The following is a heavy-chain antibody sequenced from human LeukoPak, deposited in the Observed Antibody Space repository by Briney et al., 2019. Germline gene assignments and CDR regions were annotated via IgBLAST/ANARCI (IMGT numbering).Heavy chain of an antibody. Sequence: SETLSLTCTVSGGSISSSSYYWGWIRQPPGTGLEWIGSIYYSGSTYYNPSLESRVTISVDTSKNQFSLKLSSVTAADTAVYYCAGPTPSAGYSSGAFDYWGQGTLVTVSS. V-gene: IGHV4-39*01. CDR1: GGSISSSSYY. CDR3: AGPTPSAGYSSGAFDY. CDR2: IYYSGST. J-gene: IGHJ4*02. D-gene: IGHD6-19*01.